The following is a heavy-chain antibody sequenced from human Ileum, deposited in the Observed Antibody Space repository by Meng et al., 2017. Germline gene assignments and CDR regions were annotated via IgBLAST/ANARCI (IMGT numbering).Heavy chain of an antibody. J-gene: IGHJ4*02. CDR1: GFTFSSYW. D-gene: IGHD3-22*01. Sequence: GESLKISCAASGFTFSSYWMSWVRQAPGKGLEWVSVIYSGGSTYYADSVKGRFIISRDNSKNTLSLEMNSLRAEDTALYFCAKTSPKGYYYDGSGYYHFDYWGQGTLVTVSS. CDR2: IYSGGST. CDR3: AKTSPKGYYYDGSGYYHFDY. V-gene: IGHV3-23*03.